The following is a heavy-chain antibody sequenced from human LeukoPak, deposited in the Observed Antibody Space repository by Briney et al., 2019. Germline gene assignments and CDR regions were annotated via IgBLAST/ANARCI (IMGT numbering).Heavy chain of an antibody. CDR1: GFTFSTYA. Sequence: GGSLRLSCGASGFTFSTYAMSWVRQAPGVRQAPGKGLEWVSAISASGGTTYYADSVKGRFTISRDNSKSILYLQMNSLSAENTAIYYCAKFTREYCSSSSCPNWFDRWGKGTLVTVSS. V-gene: IGHV3-23*01. D-gene: IGHD2-15*01. CDR3: AKFTREYCSSSSCPNWFDR. J-gene: IGHJ5*02. CDR2: ISASGGTT.